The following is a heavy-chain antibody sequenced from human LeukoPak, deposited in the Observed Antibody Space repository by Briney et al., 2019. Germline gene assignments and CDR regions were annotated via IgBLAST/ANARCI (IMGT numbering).Heavy chain of an antibody. J-gene: IGHJ6*02. CDR1: GGTFSSYA. D-gene: IGHD2-8*01. CDR3: ARSPLGYCTNGVCYTGPYGMDV. Sequence: ASVKVSCKASGGTFSSYAISWVRQAPGQGLEWMGGIIPIFGAANYAQKFQGRVTITADESTSTAYMELSSLRSEDTAVYYCARSPLGYCTNGVCYTGPYGMDVWGQGTTVTVSS. CDR2: IIPIFGAA. V-gene: IGHV1-69*13.